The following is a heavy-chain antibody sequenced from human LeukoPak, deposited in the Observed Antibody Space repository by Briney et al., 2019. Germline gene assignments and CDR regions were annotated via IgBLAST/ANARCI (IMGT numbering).Heavy chain of an antibody. D-gene: IGHD6-13*01. CDR1: GFTFARHA. CDR3: AREGGSCTSNSCSDYFDY. J-gene: IGHJ4*02. CDR2: ISGGGGST. V-gene: IGHV3-23*01. Sequence: GGSLRLSCAGSGFTFARHALTWVRQAPGMGLEWVLTISGGGGSTHYADSVKGRFTISRDNSKDTVFLQMNNLRAEDTAIYYCAREGGSCTSNSCSDYFDYWGQGTLVTVSP.